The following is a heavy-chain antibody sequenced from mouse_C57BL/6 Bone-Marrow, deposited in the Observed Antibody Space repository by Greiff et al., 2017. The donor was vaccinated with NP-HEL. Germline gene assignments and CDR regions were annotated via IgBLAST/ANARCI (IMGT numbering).Heavy chain of an antibody. CDR2: ILPGSGST. J-gene: IGHJ4*01. CDR1: GYTFTGYW. CDR3: ARSGYYGSSYVLYYAMDY. D-gene: IGHD1-1*01. Sequence: VQLQQSGAELMKPGASVKLSCKATGYTFTGYWIEWVKQRPGHGLEWIGEILPGSGSTNYNQKFKGKAKFTADTSSNTAYMQLSSLTTEDSAIYYCARSGYYGSSYVLYYAMDYWGQGTSVTVSS. V-gene: IGHV1-9*01.